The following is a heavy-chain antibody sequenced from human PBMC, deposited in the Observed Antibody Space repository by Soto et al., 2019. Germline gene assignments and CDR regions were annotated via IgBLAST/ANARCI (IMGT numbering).Heavy chain of an antibody. CDR1: GFTFSSYA. J-gene: IGHJ4*02. CDR3: ARDSSRMYSGSYFDY. CDR2: ISYDGSNK. V-gene: IGHV3-30-3*01. Sequence: QVQLVESGGGVVQPGRSLRLSCAASGFTFSSYAMHWVRQAPGKGLEWVAVISYDGSNKYYADSVKDRFTISRDNSKNTLYLQMNSLRAEDTAVYYCARDSSRMYSGSYFDYWGQGTLVTVSS. D-gene: IGHD1-26*01.